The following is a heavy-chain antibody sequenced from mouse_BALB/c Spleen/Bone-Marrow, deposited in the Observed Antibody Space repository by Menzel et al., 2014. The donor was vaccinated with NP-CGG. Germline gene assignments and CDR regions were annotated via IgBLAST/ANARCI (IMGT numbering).Heavy chain of an antibody. CDR3: ARWLPAMDY. V-gene: IGHV1-80*01. D-gene: IGHD2-2*01. Sequence: QVQLQQSGAELVRPGSSVKISCKASGYAFSNYWMSWVKQRPGQGLEWIGQIYPGDGDTNYNGKFKGKATLTADKSSSTAYMQLSSLTSEDSAVYFCARWLPAMDYWGQGTSVTVSS. CDR1: GYAFSNYW. J-gene: IGHJ4*01. CDR2: IYPGDGDT.